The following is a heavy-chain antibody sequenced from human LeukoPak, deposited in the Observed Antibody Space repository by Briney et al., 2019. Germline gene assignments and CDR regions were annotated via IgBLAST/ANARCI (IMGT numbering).Heavy chain of an antibody. CDR2: IWYDGSDK. CDR3: ARDKQALTIPFDY. Sequence: GRSLRLSCAPSGFTFSRYAMDWVRQAPDKRLECVAVIWYDGSDKYYADSVKGRFTISRDNSKNTLYLQINSLRVEDTAVYFCARDKQALTIPFDYWGQGTLVTVSS. D-gene: IGHD2-21*01. CDR1: GFTFSRYA. V-gene: IGHV3-33*01. J-gene: IGHJ4*02.